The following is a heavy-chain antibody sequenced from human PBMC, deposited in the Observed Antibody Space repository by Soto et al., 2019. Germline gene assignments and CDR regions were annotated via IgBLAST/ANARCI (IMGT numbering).Heavy chain of an antibody. CDR2: VHGGGST. Sequence: VQLVESGGVVIQPGGSRRLSCAASGFTVSTNHMTWVRQAAGQGLELVSFVHGGGSTSYADSVKGRFTISRDKSKNTIYLQMDSLRAEDTAIYYCAGRLTTAASLDYWGRGTLVTFSS. D-gene: IGHD3-16*01. V-gene: IGHV3-53*01. J-gene: IGHJ4*02. CDR1: GFTVSTNH. CDR3: AGRLTTAASLDY.